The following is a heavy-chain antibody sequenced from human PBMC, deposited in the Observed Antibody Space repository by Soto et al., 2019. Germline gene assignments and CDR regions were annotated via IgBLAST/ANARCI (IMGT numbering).Heavy chain of an antibody. CDR1: GFSLSTSGVG. CDR3: AHRTHAAGGTGYYFDY. CDR2: IYWDYDK. V-gene: IGHV2-5*02. J-gene: IGHJ4*02. D-gene: IGHD6-13*01. Sequence: QITLKESGPTLVKPTQTLTLTCTFSGFSLSTSGVGVGWIRQPPGKALEWLVLIYWDYDKRYSPSLKSRLTITKDTSKNQVVLTMTNMDPVDTATYYCAHRTHAAGGTGYYFDYWGQGTLVTVSS.